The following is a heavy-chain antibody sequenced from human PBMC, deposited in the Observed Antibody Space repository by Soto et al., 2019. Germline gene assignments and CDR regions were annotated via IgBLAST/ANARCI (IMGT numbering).Heavy chain of an antibody. J-gene: IGHJ3*02. CDR3: ARGQVTNDAFDI. D-gene: IGHD4-17*01. V-gene: IGHV4-31*03. CDR1: GGSISSGGYY. Sequence: PSETLSLTCTVSGGSISSGGYYWSWIRQHPGKGLEWIGYFYYSGSTYYNPSLKSRVTISVDTSKNQFSLKLSSVTAADTAVYYCARGQVTNDAFDIWGQGTMVTVSS. CDR2: FYYSGST.